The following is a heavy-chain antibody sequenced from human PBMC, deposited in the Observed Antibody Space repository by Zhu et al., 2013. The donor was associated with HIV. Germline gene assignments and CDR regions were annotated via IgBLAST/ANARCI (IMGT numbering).Heavy chain of an antibody. D-gene: IGHD3-9*01. CDR1: GGTFSSYA. CDR2: IIPIFGTA. V-gene: IGHV1-69*01. CDR3: ARGRGGAGNYDILTGYPAGVHYYYGMDV. J-gene: IGHJ6*02. Sequence: QVQLVQSGAEVKKPGSSVKVSCKASGGTFSSYAISWVRQAPGQGLEWMGGIIPIFGTANYAQKFQGRVTITADESTSTAYMELSSLRSEDTAVYYCARGRGGAGNYDILTGYPAGVHYYYGMDVWGQGTTVTVSS.